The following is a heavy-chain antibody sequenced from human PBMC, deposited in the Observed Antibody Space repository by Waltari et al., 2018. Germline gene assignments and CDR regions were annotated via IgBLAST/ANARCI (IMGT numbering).Heavy chain of an antibody. Sequence: QVQLQQWGAGLLKPSETLSLTCAVYGGSFSGYSWSWIRPPPGKGLEWIGEINHSGSTNYNPSLKSRVTISVDTSKNQFSLKLSSVTAADTAVYYCARRRYYASSAFDYWGQGTLVTVSS. CDR1: GGSFSGYS. D-gene: IGHD3-10*01. V-gene: IGHV4-34*01. J-gene: IGHJ4*02. CDR2: INHSGST. CDR3: ARRRYYASSAFDY.